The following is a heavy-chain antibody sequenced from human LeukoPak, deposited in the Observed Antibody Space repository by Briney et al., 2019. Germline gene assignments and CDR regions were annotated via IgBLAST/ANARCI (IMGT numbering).Heavy chain of an antibody. V-gene: IGHV3-48*03. Sequence: GGSLRLSCEASGFVFKNFEMNWVRQAPGKGLEWIAYISGSGSVTYYADSVTGRFTISRDNSKNTLYLQMNSLRAEDTAVYYCAKDGGAGGSYNMDYWGQGTLVTVSS. J-gene: IGHJ4*02. D-gene: IGHD1-26*01. CDR1: GFVFKNFE. CDR3: AKDGGAGGSYNMDY. CDR2: ISGSGSVT.